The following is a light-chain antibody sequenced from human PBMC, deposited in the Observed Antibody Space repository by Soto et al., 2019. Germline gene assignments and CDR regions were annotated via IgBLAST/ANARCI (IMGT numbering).Light chain of an antibody. V-gene: IGKV3-20*01. CDR3: QQYGSSPPFT. Sequence: EIVLTQSPGTLSLSPGERATLSCRASQSVSSSYLAWYQQKPGQAPRLLIYGASSRATGIPDRFRGSGSGTDVTLTISRLEPEDFAVYYCQQYGSSPPFTFGPGTKVDIK. J-gene: IGKJ3*01. CDR2: GAS. CDR1: QSVSSSY.